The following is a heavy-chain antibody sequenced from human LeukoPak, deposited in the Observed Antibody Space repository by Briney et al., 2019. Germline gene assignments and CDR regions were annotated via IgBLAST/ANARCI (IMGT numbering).Heavy chain of an antibody. CDR2: ISYDGSNK. CDR3: AKARIAVAGYFDY. Sequence: AGGSLRLSCAASGFTFSSYGMLWVRQAPGKGLEWVAVISYDGSNKYYADSVKGRFTISRDNSKNTLYLQMNSLRAEDTAVYYCAKARIAVAGYFDYWGQGTLVTVSS. V-gene: IGHV3-30*18. CDR1: GFTFSSYG. J-gene: IGHJ4*02. D-gene: IGHD6-19*01.